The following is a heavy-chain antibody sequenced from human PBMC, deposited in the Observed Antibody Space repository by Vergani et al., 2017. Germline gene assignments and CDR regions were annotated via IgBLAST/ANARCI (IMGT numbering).Heavy chain of an antibody. Sequence: EVQLLESGGDLVLPGGSLRLSCAASGFTFIMHAMSWVRQAPGKGLEWVSTLSASDRRTHYADSVKGQFTISRDNSKNTLFLHMNSLRPEDTAVYYCAKVGRSEVAGTFGAFDIWGQGTMVTVSS. D-gene: IGHD6-19*01. CDR3: AKVGRSEVAGTFGAFDI. J-gene: IGHJ3*02. CDR2: LSASDRRT. CDR1: GFTFIMHA. V-gene: IGHV3-23*01.